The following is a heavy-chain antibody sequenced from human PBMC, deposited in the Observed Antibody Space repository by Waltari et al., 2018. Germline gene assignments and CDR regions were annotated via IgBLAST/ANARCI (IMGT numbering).Heavy chain of an antibody. Sequence: QVQLQESGPGLVKPSETLSLTCAVSGYSISSGYYWGWIRQPPGKGLEWSGSIYHSGSTHYNPSLKSRVTISVDTSKNQFALKLSSVTAADTAVYYCARVPKCSGGSCYDWFDPWGQGTLVTVSS. V-gene: IGHV4-38-2*01. CDR2: IYHSGST. CDR1: GYSISSGYY. CDR3: ARVPKCSGGSCYDWFDP. J-gene: IGHJ5*02. D-gene: IGHD2-15*01.